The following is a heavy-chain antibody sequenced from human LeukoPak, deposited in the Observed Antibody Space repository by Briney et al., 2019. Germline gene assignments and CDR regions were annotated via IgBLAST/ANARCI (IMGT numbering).Heavy chain of an antibody. CDR3: ARGGDYSTPFEY. CDR2: IYSGGST. D-gene: IGHD4-11*01. V-gene: IGHV3-53*01. J-gene: IGHJ4*02. CDR1: GFTDISNY. Sequence: PGGSLRLSCAASGFTDISNYMSWVRQAPGKGLEWVSVIYSGGSTYYADSVKGRFTISRDNSKNTLYLQMNSLRAEDTAVYYCARGGDYSTPFEYRGQGTLVTVSS.